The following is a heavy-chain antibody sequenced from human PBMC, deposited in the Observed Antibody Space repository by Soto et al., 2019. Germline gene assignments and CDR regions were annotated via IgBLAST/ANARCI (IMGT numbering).Heavy chain of an antibody. CDR2: IHYSEST. CDR1: DGSISGYF. D-gene: IGHD1-26*01. J-gene: IGHJ6*02. CDR3: ARDFDGDTTYYGMDV. Sequence: PSETLSLTCIVSDGSISGYFWSWIRQPPGKGLEWIGYIHYSESTNYNPSLKSRVTIPVDTSKNQFSLKLSSVTAADTAVYYCARDFDGDTTYYGMDVWGQGTTVTVSS. V-gene: IGHV4-59*12.